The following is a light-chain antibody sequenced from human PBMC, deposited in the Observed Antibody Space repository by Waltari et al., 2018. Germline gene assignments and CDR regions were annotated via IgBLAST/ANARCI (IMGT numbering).Light chain of an antibody. CDR3: AIWYSTSWV. Sequence: QPVLTQSTSLSASPGASARFPCTLHSGINVGTYRIYWYQQKPGSLPRYFLRFKSDSDKQQGSGVPSRFSGSKEPSTNAGLLLISGLQSEDEADYYCAIWYSTSWVFGGGTKLTVL. J-gene: IGLJ3*02. CDR1: SGINVGTYR. CDR2: FKSDSDK. V-gene: IGLV5-39*01.